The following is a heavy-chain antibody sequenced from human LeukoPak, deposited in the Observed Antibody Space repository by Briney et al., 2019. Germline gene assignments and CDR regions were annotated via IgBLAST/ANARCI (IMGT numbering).Heavy chain of an antibody. CDR3: AREPVGEVY. Sequence: RSGGSLRLSCAASGFTFSSYAMHWVRQAPGKGLEWVAVISYDGSNKYYADSVKGRFTISRDNSKNTLYLQMNSLRAEDTAVYYCAREPVGEVYWGQGTLVTVSS. J-gene: IGHJ4*02. CDR1: GFTFSSYA. V-gene: IGHV3-30-3*01. CDR2: ISYDGSNK. D-gene: IGHD3-10*01.